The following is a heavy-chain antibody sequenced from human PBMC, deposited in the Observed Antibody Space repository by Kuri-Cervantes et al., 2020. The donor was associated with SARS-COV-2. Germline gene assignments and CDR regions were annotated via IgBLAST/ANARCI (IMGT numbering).Heavy chain of an antibody. CDR1: GGSISSGSYY. D-gene: IGHD6-19*01. Sequence: LRLSCTVSGGSISSGSYYWTWIRQPAGKGLEWIGRLYTSGSTNYNPSLKSRVTISADTSKNQFSLNLSSVAAADTAVYYCARGIAVAGAKYFDYWGQGTLVTVSS. V-gene: IGHV4-61*02. CDR3: ARGIAVAGAKYFDY. CDR2: LYTSGST. J-gene: IGHJ4*02.